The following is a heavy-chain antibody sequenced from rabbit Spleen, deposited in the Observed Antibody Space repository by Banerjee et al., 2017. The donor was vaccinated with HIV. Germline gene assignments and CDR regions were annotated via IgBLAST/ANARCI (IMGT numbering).Heavy chain of an antibody. CDR1: GFSFSGTEY. D-gene: IGHD8-1*01. J-gene: IGHJ4*01. V-gene: IGHV1S45*01. Sequence: QEQLEESGGGLVKPEGSLTLTCTASGFSFSGTEYMCWVRQAPGKGLEWIACIDTNDGDTDYANWPKGRFTISKTSSTTVTLQMTSLTAADTATYFCARDGAGGSYFALWGPGTLVTV. CDR3: ARDGAGGSYFAL. CDR2: IDTNDGDT.